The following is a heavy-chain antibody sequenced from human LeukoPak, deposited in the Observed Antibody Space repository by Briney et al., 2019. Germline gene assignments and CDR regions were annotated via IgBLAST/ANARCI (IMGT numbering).Heavy chain of an antibody. CDR2: IYYSGST. CDR3: ARAVGDNRAFDI. CDR1: GGSISSYY. J-gene: IGHJ3*02. Sequence: PSETLSLTCTVSGGSISSYYWSWIRQPPGKGLEWIGYIYYSGSTNYNPSLKSRVTISVDTSKNQFSLKLNSVTAADTAVYYCARAVGDNRAFDIWGQGTVVTVSS. D-gene: IGHD2-21*01. V-gene: IGHV4-59*12.